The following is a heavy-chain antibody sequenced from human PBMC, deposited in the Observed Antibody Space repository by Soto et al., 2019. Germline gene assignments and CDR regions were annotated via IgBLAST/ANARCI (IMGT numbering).Heavy chain of an antibody. CDR1: GGSISSGGYY. CDR2: IYYSGST. Sequence: PSETLSLTCTVSGGSISSGGYYWSWIRQHPGKGLEWIGYIYYSGSTYYNPSLKSRVTISVDTSKNQFSLKLSSVTAADTAVYYCARDYGYCSGGSCYGSYFQHWGQGTLVTVSS. D-gene: IGHD2-15*01. J-gene: IGHJ1*01. CDR3: ARDYGYCSGGSCYGSYFQH. V-gene: IGHV4-31*03.